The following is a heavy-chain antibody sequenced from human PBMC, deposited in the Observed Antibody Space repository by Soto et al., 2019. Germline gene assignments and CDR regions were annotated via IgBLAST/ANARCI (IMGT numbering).Heavy chain of an antibody. CDR2: ISSSGSSI. Sequence: GGSLRLSCAASVFIFDNFEMNWVRQAPGKGLEWVSYISSSGSSIYYADSVKGRFTVSRDNAKKLLYLQMNSLRAEDTAVYYCAKEATNINNFDYWGQGALVTVSS. CDR1: VFIFDNFE. V-gene: IGHV3-48*03. D-gene: IGHD1-26*01. CDR3: AKEATNINNFDY. J-gene: IGHJ4*02.